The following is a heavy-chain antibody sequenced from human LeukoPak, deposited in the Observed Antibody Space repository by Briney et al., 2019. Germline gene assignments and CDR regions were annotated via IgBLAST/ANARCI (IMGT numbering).Heavy chain of an antibody. CDR3: ARDLGDIVVIPTAISLP. CDR1: GYTFTSYY. CDR2: INPSGGST. J-gene: IGHJ5*02. V-gene: IGHV1-46*01. D-gene: IGHD2-2*01. Sequence: ASVKVSCKASGYTFTSYYMHWVRQAPGQGLEWMGIINPSGGSTSYAQKFQGRVTMTRDTSTSTVYMELRSLRSDDTAVYYCARDLGDIVVIPTAISLPWGQGTLVTVSS.